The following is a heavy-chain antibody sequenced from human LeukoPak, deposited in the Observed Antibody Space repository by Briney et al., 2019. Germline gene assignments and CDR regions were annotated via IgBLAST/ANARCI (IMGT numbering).Heavy chain of an antibody. CDR1: GFTFSSYS. J-gene: IGHJ4*02. Sequence: PGGSLRLSCAASGFTFSSYSMNWVRPAPGKGLEWVSVISGSGGSTYSAESVKGRFTISRDNSKNTLYLQMNSLRVEDTAVYYCAKGPRASGWTYFDYWGQGALVTVSS. CDR2: ISGSGGST. D-gene: IGHD6-19*01. CDR3: AKGPRASGWTYFDY. V-gene: IGHV3-23*01.